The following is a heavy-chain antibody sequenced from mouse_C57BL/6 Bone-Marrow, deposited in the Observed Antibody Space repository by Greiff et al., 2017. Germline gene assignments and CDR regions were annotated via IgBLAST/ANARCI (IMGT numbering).Heavy chain of an antibody. CDR3: TRLGDVPPLCWYFDV. CDR1: GYTFTSYW. J-gene: IGHJ1*03. Sequence: QVQLQQPGAELVMPGASLTLSCTASGYTFTSYWMYWVNQTPGQGLEWLGEIDPSVSYTNYNQKFTGKFTFTVDKSSRTLFMQISSLTYEDSAVYCCTRLGDVPPLCWYFDVWGTGTTVTVSS. CDR2: IDPSVSYT. D-gene: IGHD2-13*01. V-gene: IGHV1-69*01.